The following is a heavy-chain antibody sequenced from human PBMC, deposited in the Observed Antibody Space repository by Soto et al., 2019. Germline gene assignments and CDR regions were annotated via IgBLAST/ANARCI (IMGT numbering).Heavy chain of an antibody. V-gene: IGHV4-34*01. CDR2: INHSGST. J-gene: IGHJ4*02. D-gene: IGHD3-9*01. CDR1: GGSFSGYY. CDR3: ARGYFDWFYYFDY. Sequence: SETLSLTCAVYGGSFSGYYWGWFRQPPGKGLEWIGEINHSGSTNYNPSLKSRVTISVDTSKNQFSLKLSSVTAADTAVYYCARGYFDWFYYFDYWGQGTLVTVSS.